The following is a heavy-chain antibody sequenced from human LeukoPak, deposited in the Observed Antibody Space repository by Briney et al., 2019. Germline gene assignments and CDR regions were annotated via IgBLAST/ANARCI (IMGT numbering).Heavy chain of an antibody. V-gene: IGHV4-4*07. CDR1: GVSISSYY. Sequence: SETLSLTCTVSGVSISSYYWSWIRQPAGKGLEWIGLLYTSGSTSYNPSLKTRVTISVDTPKIQFSLKLSSVTAADTAVYYCARAGYRYTSSGFDYWGQGTLVTVSS. CDR2: LYTSGST. CDR3: ARAGYRYTSSGFDY. J-gene: IGHJ4*02. D-gene: IGHD5-18*01.